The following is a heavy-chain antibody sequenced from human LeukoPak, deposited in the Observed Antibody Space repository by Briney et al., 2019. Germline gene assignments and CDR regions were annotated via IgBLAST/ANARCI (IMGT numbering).Heavy chain of an antibody. J-gene: IGHJ5*02. V-gene: IGHV4-4*02. CDR2: IYHSGST. Sequence: SGTLSLTCAVSGGSISSSNWWSWVRQPPGKGLEWIGSIYHSGSTYYNPSLKSRVTISVDTSKNQFSLKLSSVTAADTAVYYCARSLAVAGTAGTNWFDPWGQGTLVTVSS. CDR3: ARSLAVAGTAGTNWFDP. D-gene: IGHD6-19*01. CDR1: GGSISSSNW.